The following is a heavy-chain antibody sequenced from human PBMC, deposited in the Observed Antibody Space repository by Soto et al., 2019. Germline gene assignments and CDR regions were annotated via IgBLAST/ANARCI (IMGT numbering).Heavy chain of an antibody. CDR2: INPDGSER. J-gene: IGHJ5*02. CDR1: GFTFSSSW. D-gene: IGHD2-2*01. Sequence: EVQLVESGGGLVQPGGSLRLSCAASGFTFSSSWVNWVRQAPGKGLDWVANINPDGSERKYGDSVKGRFTISRDNAKNSLYLQMNSLTAEDTAVYYCARRSSSSGFPWGQGTLVTVSS. CDR3: ARRSSSSGFP. V-gene: IGHV3-7*01.